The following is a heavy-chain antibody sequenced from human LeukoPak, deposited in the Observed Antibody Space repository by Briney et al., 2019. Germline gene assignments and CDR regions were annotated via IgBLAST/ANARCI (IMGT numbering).Heavy chain of an antibody. D-gene: IGHD6-6*01. Sequence: SETLSLTCTVSGGSISSGDYYWSWIRQPPGKGLEWIGYIYYSGSTYYNPSLRSRLTISGDTSKNQFSLRLSSVTAADTAVYYCARGTWSSSIDYWGQGTLVTVSS. CDR3: ARGTWSSSIDY. V-gene: IGHV4-30-4*01. CDR2: IYYSGST. CDR1: GGSISSGDYY. J-gene: IGHJ4*02.